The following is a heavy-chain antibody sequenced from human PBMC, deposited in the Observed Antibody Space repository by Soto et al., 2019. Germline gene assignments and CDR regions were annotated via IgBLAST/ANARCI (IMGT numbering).Heavy chain of an antibody. CDR2: IYYSGST. D-gene: IGHD2-21*02. CDR3: ARANGDLIFDY. V-gene: IGHV4-59*08. J-gene: IGHJ4*02. Sequence: PSETLSLTCTVSGGSISSYYWSWIRQPPGKGLEWIGYIYYSGSTNYNPSLKSRVTISVDTSKNQFSLKLSSVTAADTAVYYCARANGDLIFDYWGQGTLVTVSS. CDR1: GGSISSYY.